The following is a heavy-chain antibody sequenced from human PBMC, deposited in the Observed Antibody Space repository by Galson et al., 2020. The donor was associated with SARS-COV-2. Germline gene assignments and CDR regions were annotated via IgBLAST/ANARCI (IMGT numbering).Heavy chain of an antibody. Sequence: GGSLRLSCAASGFTFSDYYMSWIRQAPGKGLECVSYISSRVSYTNYADSVKGRFTISRDNAKNSLYLQMESLRAEDTAVYYCARVDATTVYFANWGQGILVTVSS. J-gene: IGHJ4*02. CDR1: GFTFSDYY. V-gene: IGHV3-11*06. D-gene: IGHD1-1*01. CDR3: ARVDATTVYFAN. CDR2: ISSRVSYT.